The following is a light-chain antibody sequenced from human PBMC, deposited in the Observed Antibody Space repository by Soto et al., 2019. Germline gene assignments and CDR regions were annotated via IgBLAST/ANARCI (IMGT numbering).Light chain of an antibody. J-gene: IGLJ1*01. CDR3: QTWGTGIRV. CDR2: LNSDGSH. V-gene: IGLV4-69*01. Sequence: QAVVTQSPSASASLGASVKLTCTLSSGHSSYAIAWHQQRPEKGPRYLMKLNSDGSHSKGDGIPDRFSGSSSGAERYLTISSLQSEDEADYYCQTWGTGIRVFGTGTKLTVL. CDR1: SGHSSYA.